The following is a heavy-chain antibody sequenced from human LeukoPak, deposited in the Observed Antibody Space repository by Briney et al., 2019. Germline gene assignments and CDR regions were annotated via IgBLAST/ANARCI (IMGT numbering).Heavy chain of an antibody. J-gene: IGHJ6*03. V-gene: IGHV3-48*03. CDR2: ISSSGSTI. Sequence: GGSLRLSCAASGFTFSSYEMNWVRQAPGKGLEWVSYISSSGSTIYYADSVKGRFTISRDNAKNSLYLQMNSLRGEDTAVYYCAKVPNGLTYYYYYMDVWGKGTTVTVSS. CDR3: AKVPNGLTYYYYYMDV. CDR1: GFTFSSYE. D-gene: IGHD2-8*01.